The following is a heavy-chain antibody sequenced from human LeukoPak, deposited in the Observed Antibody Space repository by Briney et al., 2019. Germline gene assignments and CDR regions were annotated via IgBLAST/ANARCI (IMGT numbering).Heavy chain of an antibody. J-gene: IGHJ6*02. CDR2: INHSGST. CDR3: ARWPRMAAAGPYYYYNGMDV. V-gene: IGHV4-34*01. D-gene: IGHD6-13*01. CDR1: GGSFSGYY. Sequence: SETLSLTCAVYGGSFSGYYWSWIRQPPGKGLEWIGEINHSGSTNYNPSLKSRVTISVDTSKNQFSLKLSSVTAADTAVYYCARWPRMAAAGPYYYYNGMDVWGQETTVTVSS.